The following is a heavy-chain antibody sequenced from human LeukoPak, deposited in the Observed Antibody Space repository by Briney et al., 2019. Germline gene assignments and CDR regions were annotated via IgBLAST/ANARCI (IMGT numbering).Heavy chain of an antibody. V-gene: IGHV4-59*01. CDR3: ARAYYDYVWGSYRYQFRFDP. Sequence: SETLSLTCSVSGGSISSYFWSWIRQPPGKGLEWIAYIYYTGSTNYNPSLKSRVTISIETSKNQFSLKLSSVTAADTAVYYCARAYYDYVWGSYRYQFRFDPWGQGTLVTVSS. D-gene: IGHD3-16*02. J-gene: IGHJ5*02. CDR2: IYYTGST. CDR1: GGSISSYF.